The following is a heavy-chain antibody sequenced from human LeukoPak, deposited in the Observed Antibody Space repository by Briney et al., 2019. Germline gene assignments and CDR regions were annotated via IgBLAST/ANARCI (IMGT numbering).Heavy chain of an antibody. Sequence: PGGSLRLSCTASGFTFSRYSMSWIRQAPGKGLEWVSYISSSGSTIYYADSVKGRFTISRDNAKNSLYLQMNSLRAEDTAVYYCASCGSSGYYYNAFDIWGQGTMVTVSS. J-gene: IGHJ3*02. D-gene: IGHD3-22*01. CDR3: ASCGSSGYYYNAFDI. V-gene: IGHV3-48*04. CDR1: GFTFSRYS. CDR2: ISSSGSTI.